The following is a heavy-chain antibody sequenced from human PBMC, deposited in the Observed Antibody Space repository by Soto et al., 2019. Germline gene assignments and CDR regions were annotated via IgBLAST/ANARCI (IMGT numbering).Heavy chain of an antibody. Sequence: QVQLQQWGAGLLKPSETLSLTCAVYGGSFSGYYWSWIRQPPGKGLEWIGEINHSGSTNYNPSLKSRVTISVDTSKNQFSLKLSSVTAADTAVYYCARGRGDYIWVSYRYQPGMNYYYMDVWGKGTTVTVSS. CDR1: GGSFSGYY. CDR3: ARGRGDYIWVSYRYQPGMNYYYMDV. CDR2: INHSGST. J-gene: IGHJ6*03. V-gene: IGHV4-34*01. D-gene: IGHD3-16*02.